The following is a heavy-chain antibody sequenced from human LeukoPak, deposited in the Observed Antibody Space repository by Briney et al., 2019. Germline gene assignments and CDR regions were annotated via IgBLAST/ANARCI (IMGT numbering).Heavy chain of an antibody. J-gene: IGHJ5*02. CDR1: GYTFIDYY. Sequence: ASVKVSCKASGYTFIDYYMHWVRQAPGQGPEWMGIINPGAERTTYAQKFQGRVTMTRDTSTSTVYMELSSLRSDDTAMYYCVRERQNTQAMAMGASWFDPWGQGTLVTVSS. V-gene: IGHV1-46*01. D-gene: IGHD5-18*01. CDR2: INPGAERT. CDR3: VRERQNTQAMAMGASWFDP.